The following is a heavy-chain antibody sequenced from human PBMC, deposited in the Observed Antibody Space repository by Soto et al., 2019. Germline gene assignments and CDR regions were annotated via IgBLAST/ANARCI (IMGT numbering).Heavy chain of an antibody. V-gene: IGHV4-34*01. J-gene: IGHJ4*02. Sequence: QVQLQQWGAGLLKPSETLSLTCAVYGGSFSGYYWSWIRQPPGKGLEWIGEINHSGSTNYNPSLKSRVTISVDTSKNQFSLKLSSVTAADTAVYYCARGFSSRGCSGGSCYFIWGQGTLVTVSS. CDR3: ARGFSSRGCSGGSCYFI. CDR1: GGSFSGYY. CDR2: INHSGST. D-gene: IGHD2-15*01.